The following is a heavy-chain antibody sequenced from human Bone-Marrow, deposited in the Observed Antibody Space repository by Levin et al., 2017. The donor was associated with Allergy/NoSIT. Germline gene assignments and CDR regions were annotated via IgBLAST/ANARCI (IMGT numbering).Heavy chain of an antibody. CDR3: AKDLRFCTGGTCYSGGFDN. J-gene: IGHJ4*02. V-gene: IGHV3-30*18. CDR1: GFTFRTYG. CDR2: ISYDGIDK. D-gene: IGHD2-15*01. Sequence: SCAASGFTFRTYGMHWVRQAPGKGLEWVGVISYDGIDKYNEDSVKGRFSISRDNSKNTLYLEMNGLRAEDTAVYYCAKDLRFCTGGTCYSGGFDNWGQGTLVTVSS.